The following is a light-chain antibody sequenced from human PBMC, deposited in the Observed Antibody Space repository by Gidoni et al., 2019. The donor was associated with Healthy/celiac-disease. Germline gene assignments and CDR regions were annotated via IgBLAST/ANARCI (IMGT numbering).Light chain of an antibody. CDR3: QQSYSTLPLT. J-gene: IGKJ4*01. CDR2: AAS. Sequence: DIQMTQSPSSLSASVGDRVTITCRASQSISSYLNWYQQKPGKAPKLLIYAASSLQSGGPSRFSDSGSGTDFTLTISSLQPEDFATYYCQQSYSTLPLTFXGXTKVEIK. CDR1: QSISSY. V-gene: IGKV1-39*01.